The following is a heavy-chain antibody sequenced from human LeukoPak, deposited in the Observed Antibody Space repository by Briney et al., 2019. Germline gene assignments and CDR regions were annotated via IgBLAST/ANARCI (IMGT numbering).Heavy chain of an antibody. CDR2: ISGSGGST. J-gene: IGHJ4*02. V-gene: IGHV3-23*01. CDR1: GFTFSSYA. CDR3: AKRMTTVTTAADFDY. D-gene: IGHD4-17*01. Sequence: GGSLRLSCAASGFTFSSYAMSWVRQAPGKGLEWVSAISGSGGSTHYADSVKGRFTISRDNSKNTLYLQMNSLRAEDTAVYYCAKRMTTVTTAADFDYWGQGTLVTVSS.